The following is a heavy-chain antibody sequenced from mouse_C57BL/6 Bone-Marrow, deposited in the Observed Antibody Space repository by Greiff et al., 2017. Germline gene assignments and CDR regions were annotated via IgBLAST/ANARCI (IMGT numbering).Heavy chain of an antibody. CDR1: YTFSSRVH. D-gene: IGHD2-12*01. J-gene: IGHJ2*01. Sequence: VQLQPSGPELARPWASVKISCQAFYTFSSRVHFAIRDTNYWMQWVKQRPGPGLEWIGAIYPGNGGTSYNQKFKGKAALTADKSSSTAYMQLSSLTSVDSAVYYCAIRRWYYFDYWGQGTTLTVSS. CDR2: GPGLEWIG. V-gene: IGHV1-87*01. CDR3: SVDSAVYYCAIRRWYYFDY.